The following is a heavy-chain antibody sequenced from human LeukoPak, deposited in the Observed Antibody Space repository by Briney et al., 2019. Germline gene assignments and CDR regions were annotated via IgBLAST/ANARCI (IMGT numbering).Heavy chain of an antibody. J-gene: IGHJ5*02. V-gene: IGHV1-2*04. CDR3: ARDPSNYCSSTSCYKDWFDP. Sequence: GASVKVSCKASGYTFTGYYMHWVRQAPGQGLEWMGWINPNSGGTNYAQKFQGWVTMTRDTSISTAYMELSSLRSEDTAVYYCARDPSNYCSSTSCYKDWFDPWGQGTLVTVSS. CDR2: INPNSGGT. CDR1: GYTFTGYY. D-gene: IGHD2-2*02.